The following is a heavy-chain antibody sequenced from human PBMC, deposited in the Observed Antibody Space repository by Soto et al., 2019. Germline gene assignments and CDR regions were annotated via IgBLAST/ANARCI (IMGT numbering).Heavy chain of an antibody. V-gene: IGHV6-1*01. CDR2: TYYRSKWFY. CDR1: GDSVSSNSVV. J-gene: IGHJ4*02. Sequence: SQTLSLTCAISGDSVSSNSVVWNWIRQSPSRGLEWLGRTYYRSKWFYEYAESVRSRIAINPDTSKNQFSLQLNSMTPEDTAVYYCARDKGSGSGKYYFDYWGQGTLVTVS. CDR3: ARDKGSGSGKYYFDY. D-gene: IGHD3-10*01.